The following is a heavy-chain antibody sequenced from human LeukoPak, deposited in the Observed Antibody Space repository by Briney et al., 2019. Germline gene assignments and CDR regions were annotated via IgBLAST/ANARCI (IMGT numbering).Heavy chain of an antibody. CDR1: GYTFTSYY. CDR2: INPSGGST. CDR3: ARGSYVEVTAHTFDY. J-gene: IGHJ4*02. Sequence: ASVKVSCKASGYTFTSYYMHWVRQAPGQGLEWMGIINPSGGSTSYAQKFQGRVTMTRDTSTSTVYMELSSLRSEDTAVYYCARGSYVEVTAHTFDYWGQGTLVTVSS. D-gene: IGHD2-21*02. V-gene: IGHV1-46*01.